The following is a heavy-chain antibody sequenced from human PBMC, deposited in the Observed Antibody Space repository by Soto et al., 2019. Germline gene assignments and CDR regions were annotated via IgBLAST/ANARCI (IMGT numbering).Heavy chain of an antibody. Sequence: PGGSLRLSCAASGFTFSSYSMNWVRQAPGKGLEWVSYISSSSSTIYYADSVKGRFTISRDNAKNSLYLQMNSLRAEDTAVYYCARENPPDYWGQGTLVTVSS. CDR2: ISSSSSTI. J-gene: IGHJ4*02. V-gene: IGHV3-48*01. CDR3: ARENPPDY. CDR1: GFTFSSYS.